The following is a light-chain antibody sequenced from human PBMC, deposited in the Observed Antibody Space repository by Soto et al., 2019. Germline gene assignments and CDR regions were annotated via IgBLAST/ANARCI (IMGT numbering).Light chain of an antibody. CDR1: QSISSW. V-gene: IGKV1-5*01. Sequence: DIQMTQSPSTLSASLGDRVTITCRASQSISSWLDWYQQKPGKAPKLLIYDASSLESGVPSRFSGSGSGTEFTLTISSLQPDDFATYYCQQYNSYPCTFGQGTKVEIK. CDR2: DAS. CDR3: QQYNSYPCT. J-gene: IGKJ1*01.